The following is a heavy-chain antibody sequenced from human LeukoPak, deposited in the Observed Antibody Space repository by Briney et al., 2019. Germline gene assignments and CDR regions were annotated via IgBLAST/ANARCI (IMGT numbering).Heavy chain of an antibody. CDR2: ISWNSGSI. D-gene: IGHD3-22*01. V-gene: IGHV3-9*01. J-gene: IGHJ4*02. CDR3: TKATTEFYDSSGYYF. Sequence: GGSLRLSCAASGFTFDDYAMHWVRQAPGKGLEWVSGISWNSGSIGYADSVKGRFTISRDNAKNSLYLQMNSLRAEDTALYYCTKATTEFYDSSGYYFWGQGTLVTVSS. CDR1: GFTFDDYA.